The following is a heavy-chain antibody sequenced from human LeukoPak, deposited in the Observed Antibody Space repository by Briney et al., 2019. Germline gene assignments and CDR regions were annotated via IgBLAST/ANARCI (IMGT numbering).Heavy chain of an antibody. CDR1: GYSFTNYW. J-gene: IGHJ3*02. CDR2: IYPGDSDT. V-gene: IGHV5-51*01. CDR3: ARRSGSYFLDI. D-gene: IGHD1-26*01. Sequence: GESLKISCQGSGYSFTNYWIGWVRQMPGKGLEWMGIIYPGDSDTRYSPSFQGQVTISADKSVSTAYLQWSSLKASDTAMYFCARRSGSYFLDIWGQGTMVIVSS.